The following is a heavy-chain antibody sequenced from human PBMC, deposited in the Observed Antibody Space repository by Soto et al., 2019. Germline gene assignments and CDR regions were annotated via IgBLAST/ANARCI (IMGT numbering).Heavy chain of an antibody. CDR3: ARDRLVAATSAPPYCYYGMDV. J-gene: IGHJ6*02. CDR1: GFTFSSYS. V-gene: IGHV3-21*01. D-gene: IGHD2-15*01. CDR2: ISSSSRYI. Sequence: GGSLRLSCATSGFTFSSYSMNWVRQAPGMGLEWVSSISSSSRYIYYADSVRGRLTISRDNAKNSLYLQINSLRAEDTAVYYCARDRLVAATSAPPYCYYGMDVWGQGTTVTVSS.